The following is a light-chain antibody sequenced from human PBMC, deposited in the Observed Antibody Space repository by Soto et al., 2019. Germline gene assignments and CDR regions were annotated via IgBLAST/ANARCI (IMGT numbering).Light chain of an antibody. CDR2: ATS. V-gene: IGKV1-17*01. CDR1: QAIRND. J-gene: IGKJ1*01. Sequence: DIQMTQSPSSLSASVGDRVTITCRASQAIRNDLGWYQQKPAKAPKRLIYATSSLQSGVPSRFGGSGSGTEFTLTISSLQPEDSATYYCLQHNTYPRTFGQGTKVDIK. CDR3: LQHNTYPRT.